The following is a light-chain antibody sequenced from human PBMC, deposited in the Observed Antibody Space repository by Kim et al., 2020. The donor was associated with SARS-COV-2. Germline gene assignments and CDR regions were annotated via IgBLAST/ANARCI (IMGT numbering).Light chain of an antibody. J-gene: IGLJ2*01. CDR2: QDS. CDR1: KLGDKY. Sequence: VSPGKTASITCSGDKLGDKYACWYQQKPGQSPVLVIYQDSKRPSGIPERFSGSNSGNTATLTISGTQAMDEADYYCQAWDSSTLVFGRGTQLTVL. CDR3: QAWDSSTLV. V-gene: IGLV3-1*01.